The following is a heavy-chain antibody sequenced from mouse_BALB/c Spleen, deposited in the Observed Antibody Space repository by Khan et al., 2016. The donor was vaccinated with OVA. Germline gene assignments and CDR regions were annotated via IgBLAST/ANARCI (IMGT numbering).Heavy chain of an antibody. V-gene: IGHV5-4*02. D-gene: IGHD2-13*01. CDR2: ISDGGTYI. CDR1: GFTFSDYY. J-gene: IGHJ3*01. Sequence: EVELVESGGGLAKPGGSLKLSCAASGFTFSDYYMFWIRQTPEKRLEWVATISDGGTYIYYLDSVRGRFTISRDNSKNTLYLQMNSLKSEDAAMYLCTRGLYGDSFSYWGHGTLVTISA. CDR3: TRGLYGDSFSY.